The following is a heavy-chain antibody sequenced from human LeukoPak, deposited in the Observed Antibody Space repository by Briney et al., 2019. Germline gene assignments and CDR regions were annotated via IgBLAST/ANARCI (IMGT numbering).Heavy chain of an antibody. D-gene: IGHD5-24*01. CDR1: GGSINSSSYY. CDR2: IFYSGNT. Sequence: SETLSLTCTVSGGSINSSSYYWGWLRQPPGKGLEWIGSIFYSGNTYDNPSLKSRVTISVDTSKNQFSLKLNSVTAADTAVYYCARHRSKWLQSSFDYWGQGTLVTVSS. J-gene: IGHJ4*02. CDR3: ARHRSKWLQSSFDY. V-gene: IGHV4-39*01.